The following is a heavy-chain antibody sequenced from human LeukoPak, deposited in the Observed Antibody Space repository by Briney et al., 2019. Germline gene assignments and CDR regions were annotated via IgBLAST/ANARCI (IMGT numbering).Heavy chain of an antibody. J-gene: IGHJ6*02. Sequence: GGSLRLSCAASGFTFSSYAMSWVRQAPGKGLQWVSSISGSGDSTYYADSVKGRFTISRDNAKNSLFLHMTSLRAEDTAVYYCASLDFWSGKDYYYGMDVWGQGTTVTVSS. D-gene: IGHD3-3*01. V-gene: IGHV3-23*01. CDR3: ASLDFWSGKDYYYGMDV. CDR1: GFTFSSYA. CDR2: ISGSGDST.